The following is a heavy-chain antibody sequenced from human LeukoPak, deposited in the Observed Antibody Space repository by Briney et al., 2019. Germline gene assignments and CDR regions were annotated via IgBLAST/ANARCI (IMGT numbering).Heavy chain of an antibody. V-gene: IGHV3-23*01. Sequence: HPGGSLRLSCAASGFTFSSYAMNWVRQAPGKGLEWVSAISGSGGSTYYADSVKGRFTISRDNSKNTLYLQMNSLRAEDTAVYYCAKDAYGDYFYNYWGQGTLVTVSS. D-gene: IGHD4-17*01. CDR3: AKDAYGDYFYNY. CDR1: GFTFSSYA. J-gene: IGHJ4*02. CDR2: ISGSGGST.